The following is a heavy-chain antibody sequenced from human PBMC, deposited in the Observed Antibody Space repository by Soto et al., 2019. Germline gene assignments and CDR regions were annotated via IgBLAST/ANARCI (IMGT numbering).Heavy chain of an antibody. CDR1: GGTFSSYA. CDR2: IIPIFGTA. J-gene: IGHJ6*01. CDR3: ASNKMGIDSYYGRDV. V-gene: IGHV1-69*12. Sequence: QVQLVQSGAEVKKPGSSVKVSCKASGGTFSSYAISWVRQAPGQGLEWMGGIIPIFGTADYVEKFQGRVTITADESTSTAYMELSRLRSEDTAVYYCASNKMGIDSYYGRDVWGQGTTVTVSS. D-gene: IGHD2-21*01.